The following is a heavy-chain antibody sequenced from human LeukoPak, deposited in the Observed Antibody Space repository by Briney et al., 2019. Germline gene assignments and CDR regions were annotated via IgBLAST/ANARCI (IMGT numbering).Heavy chain of an antibody. J-gene: IGHJ6*03. CDR3: VRARIPSVKSYFMDV. V-gene: IGHV3-48*04. Sequence: GGSLRLSCAASGFTFSDYSMNWVRQAPGKGLEWVSFISTGSRTIQYADSVKGRFTISRDNAKNLLFLQMNSLRAEDTAVYYCVRARIPSVKSYFMDVWAKGTTVTVSS. CDR1: GFTFSDYS. D-gene: IGHD2-21*01. CDR2: ISTGSRTI.